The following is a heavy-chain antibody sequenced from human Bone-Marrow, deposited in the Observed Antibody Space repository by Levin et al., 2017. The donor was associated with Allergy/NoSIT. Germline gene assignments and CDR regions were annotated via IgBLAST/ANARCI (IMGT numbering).Heavy chain of an antibody. Sequence: GESLKISCAASGFTFSSYGMHWVRQAPGKGLEWVAVISYDGSNKYYADSVKGRFTISRDNSKNTLYLQMNSLRAEDTAVYYCAQGRVAAAGALDYWGQGTLVTVSS. J-gene: IGHJ4*02. CDR2: ISYDGSNK. CDR1: GFTFSSYG. CDR3: AQGRVAAAGALDY. D-gene: IGHD6-13*01. V-gene: IGHV3-30*03.